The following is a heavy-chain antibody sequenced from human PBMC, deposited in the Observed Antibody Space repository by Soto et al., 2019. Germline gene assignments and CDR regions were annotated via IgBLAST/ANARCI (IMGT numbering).Heavy chain of an antibody. CDR2: IRSEAYGETT. V-gene: IGHV3-49*03. J-gene: IGHJ6*02. CDR1: GFTFGDYA. Sequence: GGSLRLSCTCFGFTFGDYAISWSRQAPGKGLEWVGVIRSEAYGETTDYGASVKGRFTILRDDSKSIAYLQLNSLQSEDTGVYYCTRYTYTSRYSYFGMDVWGHGTAVTVSS. CDR3: TRYTYTSRYSYFGMDV. D-gene: IGHD2-2*01.